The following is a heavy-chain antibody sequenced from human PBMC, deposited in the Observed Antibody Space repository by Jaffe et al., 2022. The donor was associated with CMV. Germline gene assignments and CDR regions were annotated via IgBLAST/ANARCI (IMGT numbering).Heavy chain of an antibody. J-gene: IGHJ4*02. V-gene: IGHV3-15*01. Sequence: EVQLVESGGGLVKPGGSLRLSCAASGFTFSNAWMSWVRQAPGKGLEWVGRIKSKTDGGTTDYAAPVKGRFTISRDDSKNTLYLQMNSLKTEDTAVYYCTTDPRIVLMVYAPIVWGQGTLVTVSS. CDR2: IKSKTDGGTT. CDR3: TTDPRIVLMVYAPIV. CDR1: GFTFSNAW. D-gene: IGHD2-8*01.